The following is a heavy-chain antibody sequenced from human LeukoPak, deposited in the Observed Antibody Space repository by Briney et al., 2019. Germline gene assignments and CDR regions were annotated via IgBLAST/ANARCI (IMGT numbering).Heavy chain of an antibody. CDR3: ARDPWSGYFDY. CDR2: IYYSGST. CDR1: GGSISSYY. V-gene: IGHV4-59*01. J-gene: IGHJ4*02. D-gene: IGHD3-3*01. Sequence: RSSETLSLTCTVSGGSISSYYWSWIRQPPGKGLEWIGYIYYSGSTNNNPSLKSRVTISVDTSKNQFSLKLSSVTAADTAVYYCARDPWSGYFDYWGQGTLVTVSS.